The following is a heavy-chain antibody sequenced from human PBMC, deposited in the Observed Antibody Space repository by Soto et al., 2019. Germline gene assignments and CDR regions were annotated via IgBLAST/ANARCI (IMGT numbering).Heavy chain of an antibody. J-gene: IGHJ4*02. Sequence: LVQVSCQASGGPFSSYAISWVRQAPCRGLEWMGGIIPIFGTANYAQKFQGRVTITADESTSTAYMELSSLRSEDTAVYYCAREVTYYDILTGFADYWGQGTLVTVSS. V-gene: IGHV1-69*13. CDR1: GGPFSSYA. CDR2: IIPIFGTA. D-gene: IGHD3-9*01. CDR3: AREVTYYDILTGFADY.